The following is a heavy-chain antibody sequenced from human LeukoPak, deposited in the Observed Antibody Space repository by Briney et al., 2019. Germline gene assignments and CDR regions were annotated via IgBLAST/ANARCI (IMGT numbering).Heavy chain of an antibody. J-gene: IGHJ4*02. Sequence: ETLSLTCAVSGGSISSSNWWSWVRQAPGKGLEWVANIKQDGSERNYVDSVKGRSTISRDNAKNSLFLQMNSLRVEDTAVYYCARGGTRGYSPVDYWGQGILVTVSS. CDR1: GGSISSSNW. D-gene: IGHD5-18*01. V-gene: IGHV3-7*03. CDR2: IKQDGSER. CDR3: ARGGTRGYSPVDY.